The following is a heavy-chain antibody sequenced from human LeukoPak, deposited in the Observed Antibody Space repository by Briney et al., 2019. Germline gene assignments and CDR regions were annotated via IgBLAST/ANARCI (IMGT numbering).Heavy chain of an antibody. D-gene: IGHD6-19*01. CDR1: GYTFTSYG. V-gene: IGHV1-18*01. J-gene: IGHJ4*02. Sequence: ASVKVSCKTSGYTFTSYGISWVRQAPGQGLEWMGWIRAYNGNTNYAQKLQGRVTMTTDTSTSTAYMELRSLRSGDTAVYYCGRVRVGGWYFDYWGQGTLVTVSS. CDR2: IRAYNGNT. CDR3: GRVRVGGWYFDY.